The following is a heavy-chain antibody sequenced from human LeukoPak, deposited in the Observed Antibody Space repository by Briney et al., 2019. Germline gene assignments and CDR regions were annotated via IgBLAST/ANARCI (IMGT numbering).Heavy chain of an antibody. CDR1: GYTFTSYA. Sequence: ASVKVSCKASGYTFTSYAMNWVRQAPGQGLEWMGWINTITGNPTYAQGFTGRFVFSLDTSVSTAYLQICSLKAEDTAVYYCARGVERITMVRGVISYYGMDVWGQGTTVTVSS. CDR3: ARGVERITMVRGVISYYGMDV. D-gene: IGHD3-10*01. CDR2: INTITGNP. J-gene: IGHJ6*02. V-gene: IGHV7-4-1*01.